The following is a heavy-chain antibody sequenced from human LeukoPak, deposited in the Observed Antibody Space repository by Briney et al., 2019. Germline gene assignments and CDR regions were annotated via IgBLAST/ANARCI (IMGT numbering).Heavy chain of an antibody. CDR2: IKQDGSEK. CDR1: GFTLNSFW. J-gene: IGHJ4*02. V-gene: IGHV3-7*04. Sequence: PGGSLRLSCAASGFTLNSFWMSWVRQAPGKGREWVAKIKQDGSEKTYVGSVKDGFTIPRNNAKNTLTPQRHSLRAEDTAVYYCARGQAPELLKGGTLCYFDYWGQGTLVTVSS. D-gene: IGHD1-26*01. CDR3: ARGQAPELLKGGTLCYFDY.